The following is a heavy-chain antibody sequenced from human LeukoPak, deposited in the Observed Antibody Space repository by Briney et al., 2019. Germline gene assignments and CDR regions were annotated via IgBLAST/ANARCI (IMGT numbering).Heavy chain of an antibody. CDR1: GGSLTNYY. CDR3: ARLNFRGGEALHFDS. Sequence: PSETLSLTCSVSGGSLTNYYWGWIRQPPGKGLEFIGYIHSDGTTNYDSSLQSRVAISLDTSKIQFSLRFYSVTAADTALYFCARLNFRGGEALHFDSWGQGTLVTVSS. V-gene: IGHV4-4*09. CDR2: IHSDGTT. D-gene: IGHD3-16*01. J-gene: IGHJ4*02.